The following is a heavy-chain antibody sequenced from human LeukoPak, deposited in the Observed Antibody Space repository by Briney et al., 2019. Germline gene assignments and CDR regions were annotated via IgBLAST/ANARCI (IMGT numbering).Heavy chain of an antibody. CDR1: GGTFSSYA. V-gene: IGHV1-69*05. Sequence: AVQVSCKASGGTFSSYAISGVRQAPARGLEWMGRIIPIFGTANYVQKFQGRGTITTDESTSTAYMELSSLRSEDTAVYYCARTIVVVTAMENEYYFDYWGQGTLVTVSS. CDR2: IIPIFGTA. CDR3: ARTIVVVTAMENEYYFDY. D-gene: IGHD2-21*02. J-gene: IGHJ4*02.